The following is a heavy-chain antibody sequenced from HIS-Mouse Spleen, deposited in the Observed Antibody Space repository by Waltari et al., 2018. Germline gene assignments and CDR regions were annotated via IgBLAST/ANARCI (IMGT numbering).Heavy chain of an antibody. J-gene: IGHJ4*02. V-gene: IGHV4-39*01. CDR1: VGSISRSSSY. CDR2: IYYSGST. D-gene: IGHD6-19*01. CDR3: ARLPSDSSGWYGAFDY. Sequence: QLQLQESGPGLVKPSETLSLTCTFSVGSISRSSSYWGWIRPPPGKGLEWIGSIYYSGSTYYNPSLKSRVTISVDTSKNQFSLKLSSVTAADTAVYYCARLPSDSSGWYGAFDYWGQGTLVTVSS.